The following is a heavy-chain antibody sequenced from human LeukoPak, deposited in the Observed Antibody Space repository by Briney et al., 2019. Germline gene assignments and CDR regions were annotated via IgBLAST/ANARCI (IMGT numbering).Heavy chain of an antibody. CDR3: ARIYYDAFDY. J-gene: IGHJ4*02. V-gene: IGHV4-59*01. Sequence: PSETLSLTCSVSRGSISNYYWSWVRQPPGTGLEWIGYVYYNGVTNYNPSLKSRVTISLDMSKDQFSLSLRSVTAADTSVYYCARIYYDAFDYWGQGIPVTVSS. CDR2: VYYNGVT. D-gene: IGHD1-26*01. CDR1: RGSISNYY.